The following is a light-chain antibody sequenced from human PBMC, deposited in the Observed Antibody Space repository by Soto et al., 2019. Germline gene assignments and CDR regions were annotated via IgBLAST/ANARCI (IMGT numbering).Light chain of an antibody. CDR1: QSVSSS. CDR2: DTS. CDR3: QHRSNWPVFT. Sequence: EIVFTQSPATLSLSPGEGATLSCRASQSVSSSLAWYQQKPGQAPRLLIYDTSNRATGIPARFSGSGSGTDFTLTISSLEPEDFAVYYCQHRSNWPVFTFGPGTKVDIK. V-gene: IGKV3-11*01. J-gene: IGKJ3*01.